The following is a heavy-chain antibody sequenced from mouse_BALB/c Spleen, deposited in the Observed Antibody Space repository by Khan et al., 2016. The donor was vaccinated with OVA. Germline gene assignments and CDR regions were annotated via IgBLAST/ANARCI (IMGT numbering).Heavy chain of an antibody. Sequence: EVQLQESGPGLVKPSQSLSLTCTVTGYSITSDYAWNWIRQFPGNKLEWMGFISYSGNTKYNPSLKSRISVTRDTSKNQFFLQLNPVTTEDTATDYCARVYRGGFDYWGQGTTLTVSS. V-gene: IGHV3-2*02. D-gene: IGHD2-14*01. J-gene: IGHJ2*01. CDR2: ISYSGNT. CDR3: ARVYRGGFDY. CDR1: GYSITSDYA.